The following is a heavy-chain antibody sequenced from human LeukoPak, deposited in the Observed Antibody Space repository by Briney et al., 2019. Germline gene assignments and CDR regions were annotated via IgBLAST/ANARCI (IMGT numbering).Heavy chain of an antibody. D-gene: IGHD4/OR15-4a*01. CDR3: ARRAGAYSHPYDY. Sequence: GRSLRLSCAASGFAFSSYAMHWVRQAPGKGLEWVAIISYDGIIEDYSDSVKGRFTISRDNSKNTLYLQMNSLRAEDTAVYYCARRAGAYSHPYDYWGQGTLVTVSS. CDR1: GFAFSSYA. J-gene: IGHJ4*02. CDR2: ISYDGIIE. V-gene: IGHV3-30*14.